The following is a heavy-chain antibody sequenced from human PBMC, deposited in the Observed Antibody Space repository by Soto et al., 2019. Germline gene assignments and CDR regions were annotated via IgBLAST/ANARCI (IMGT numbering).Heavy chain of an antibody. CDR1: GFTFSSYA. V-gene: IGHV3-23*01. Sequence: GGSLRLSCAASGFTFSSYAMSRVRQAPGKGLEWVSAISGSGGSTYYADSVKGRFTISRDNSKNTLYLQMNSLRAEDTAVYYCTTVPGRLEYCSGGSCYSYNWLDPWGQGTLVTVSS. J-gene: IGHJ5*02. D-gene: IGHD2-15*01. CDR2: ISGSGGST. CDR3: TTVPGRLEYCSGGSCYSYNWLDP.